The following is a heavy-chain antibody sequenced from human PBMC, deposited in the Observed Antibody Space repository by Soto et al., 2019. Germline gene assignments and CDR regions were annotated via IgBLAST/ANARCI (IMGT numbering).Heavy chain of an antibody. Sequence: PSETLSLTCAVSSYSISGGNYWGWVRQPPGKGLEWIVSINRSGSTYYNPSLKSRVTISVDTSKNQFSLKLSSVTATDTAVYYCARCLYYYDSKAVYFDYWGQGTLVTVSS. CDR1: SYSISGGNY. V-gene: IGHV4-38-2*01. J-gene: IGHJ4*02. D-gene: IGHD3-22*01. CDR3: ARCLYYYDSKAVYFDY. CDR2: INRSGST.